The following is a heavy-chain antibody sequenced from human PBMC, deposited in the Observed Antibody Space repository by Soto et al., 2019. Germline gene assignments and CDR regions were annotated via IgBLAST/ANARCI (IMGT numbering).Heavy chain of an antibody. V-gene: IGHV4-39*01. J-gene: IGHJ6*02. CDR1: GGSISSSSYY. CDR3: ARGDAYYYGMDV. Sequence: SETLSLTCTVSGGSISSSSYYWGWIRQPPGKGLEWIGSIYYSGSTYYNPSLKSRVTISVDTSKNQFSLKLSSVTAADTAVYYCARGDAYYYGMDVWGQGTTVTVSS. D-gene: IGHD3-10*01. CDR2: IYYSGST.